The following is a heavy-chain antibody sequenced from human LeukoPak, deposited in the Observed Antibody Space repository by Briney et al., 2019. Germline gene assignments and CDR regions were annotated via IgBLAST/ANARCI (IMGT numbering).Heavy chain of an antibody. J-gene: IGHJ4*02. CDR1: GHTLTELT. V-gene: IGHV1-24*01. D-gene: IGHD6-6*01. Sequence: ASVKVSCKVSGHTLTELTMHWVRQAPGKGLEWMGGFDPEDGEPVYSQKFKGRVTMTEDTSIHTSYMELSGLTSDDTAMYYCAIARALAGRLDFWGQGTLVSVSS. CDR3: AIARALAGRLDF. CDR2: FDPEDGEP.